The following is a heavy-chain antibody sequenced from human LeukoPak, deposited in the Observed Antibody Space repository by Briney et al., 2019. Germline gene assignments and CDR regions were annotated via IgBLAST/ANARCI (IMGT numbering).Heavy chain of an antibody. CDR1: GFTVSTNC. Sequence: GGSLRLSCAASGFTVSTNCMTWVRQAPGKGLEWVSTIYSGGTTYYADSVMGRFTISRHNSRNTLYLQMNSLRAEDTAVYFCAKDRGNYYYGMDVWGQGTTVTVSS. V-gene: IGHV3-53*04. D-gene: IGHD3-10*01. J-gene: IGHJ6*02. CDR2: IYSGGTT. CDR3: AKDRGNYYYGMDV.